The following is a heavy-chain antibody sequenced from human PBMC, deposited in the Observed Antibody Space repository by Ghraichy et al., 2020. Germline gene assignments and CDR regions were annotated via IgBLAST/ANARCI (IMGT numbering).Heavy chain of an antibody. CDR1: GYSFTSYA. CDR2: ISTDSGDT. D-gene: IGHD1-26*01. J-gene: IGHJ4*02. Sequence: ASVMVSCKTSGYSFTSYAISWVRQAPGQGLEWMGWISTDSGDTKYAQKFQDRVTVTKETSTSTVYMEMQSLRSDDTAIYYCVRWDAEAYWGQGTLVTVSS. V-gene: IGHV1-18*04. CDR3: VRWDAEAY.